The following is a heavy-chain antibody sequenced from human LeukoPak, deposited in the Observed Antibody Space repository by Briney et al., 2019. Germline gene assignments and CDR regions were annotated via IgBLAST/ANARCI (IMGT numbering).Heavy chain of an antibody. Sequence: SETLSLTRTVSGGSISSYYWTWIRQPPGKALEWIGTIYHSGSTDDNPSLKSRVTMSVDTSKNQFSLKLTSVTAADTAVYYCARHAQRKFFDYWGQGTLVTVSS. CDR2: IYHSGST. D-gene: IGHD1-1*01. CDR1: GGSISSYY. V-gene: IGHV4-59*08. CDR3: ARHAQRKFFDY. J-gene: IGHJ4*02.